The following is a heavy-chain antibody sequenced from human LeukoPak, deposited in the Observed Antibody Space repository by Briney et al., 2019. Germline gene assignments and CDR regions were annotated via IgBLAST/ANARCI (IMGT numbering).Heavy chain of an antibody. J-gene: IGHJ4*02. CDR2: INPNSGGT. CDR3: ARRGTAMVISDY. CDR1: GYTFTSYD. V-gene: IGHV1-2*02. D-gene: IGHD5-18*01. Sequence: ASVKVSCKASGYTFTSYDINWVRQAPGQGLEWMGWINPNSGGTNYAQKFQGRVTMTRDTSISTAYMELSRLRSDDTAVYYCARRGTAMVISDYWGQGTLVTVSS.